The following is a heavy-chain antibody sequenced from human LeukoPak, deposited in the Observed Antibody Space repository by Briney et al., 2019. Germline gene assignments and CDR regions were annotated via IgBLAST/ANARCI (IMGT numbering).Heavy chain of an antibody. J-gene: IGHJ4*02. Sequence: PGGSLRLSCAASGFTFSSYWMSWVRQAPGKGLEWVANIKQDGSEKYYVDSVKGRFTISRDNAKNSLYLQMNSLRAEDTAVYYCARVYSYGYFLNDYWGQGTLVTVSS. D-gene: IGHD5-18*01. CDR2: IKQDGSEK. V-gene: IGHV3-7*01. CDR1: GFTFSSYW. CDR3: ARVYSYGYFLNDY.